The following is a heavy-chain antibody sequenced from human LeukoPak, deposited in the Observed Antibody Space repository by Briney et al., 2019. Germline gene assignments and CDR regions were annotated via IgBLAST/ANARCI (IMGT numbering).Heavy chain of an antibody. V-gene: IGHV3-30*04. CDR3: ARDEGTMVRGVIRSFDY. Sequence: GGSLRLSCAASGFTFSSYAMHWVRQAPGKGLEWVAVISYDGSNKYYADSVKGRFTISRDNSKNTLYLQMNSLRAEDMAVYYCARDEGTMVRGVIRSFDYWGQGTLVTVSS. CDR2: ISYDGSNK. D-gene: IGHD3-10*01. CDR1: GFTFSSYA. J-gene: IGHJ4*02.